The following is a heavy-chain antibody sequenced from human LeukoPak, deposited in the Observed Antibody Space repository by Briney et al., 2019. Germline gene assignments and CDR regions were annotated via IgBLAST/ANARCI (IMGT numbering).Heavy chain of an antibody. CDR2: IVVGSGNT. J-gene: IGHJ6*02. CDR1: GFTFTSSA. D-gene: IGHD4-11*01. Sequence: SVKVSCKASGFTFTSSAVQWVRQARGQRLEWIGWIVVGSGNTNYAQKFQERVTITRDMSTSTAYMELSSLRSEDTAVYYCAADRSNYDCYYYGMDVWGQGTTVTVSS. CDR3: AADRSNYDCYYYGMDV. V-gene: IGHV1-58*01.